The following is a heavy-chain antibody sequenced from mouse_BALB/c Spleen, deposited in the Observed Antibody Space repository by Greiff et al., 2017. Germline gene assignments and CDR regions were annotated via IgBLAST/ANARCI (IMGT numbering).Heavy chain of an antibody. CDR3: ASPHYGSSYGFAY. Sequence: VQLQQSGAELVKPGASVKLSCTASGFNIKDTYMHWVKQRPEQGLEWIGRIDPANGNTKYDPKFQGKATITADTSSNTAYLQLSSLTSEDTAVYYCASPHYGSSYGFAYWGQGTLVTVSA. V-gene: IGHV14-3*02. D-gene: IGHD1-1*01. CDR1: GFNIKDTY. J-gene: IGHJ3*01. CDR2: IDPANGNT.